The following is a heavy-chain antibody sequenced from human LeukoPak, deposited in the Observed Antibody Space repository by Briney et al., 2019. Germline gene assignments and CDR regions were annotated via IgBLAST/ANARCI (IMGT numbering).Heavy chain of an antibody. CDR2: IYSGGST. Sequence: GGSLRLSCAASGFTVSNNYMSWVRQAPGKGLEWVSVIYSGGSTYYADSVKGRFTISRDNSKNTLYLQMNSLRAEDTAVYYCARDSRQDYYDSSGYLWFAFDIWGQGTMVAVSS. J-gene: IGHJ3*02. V-gene: IGHV3-53*01. D-gene: IGHD3-22*01. CDR3: ARDSRQDYYDSSGYLWFAFDI. CDR1: GFTVSNNY.